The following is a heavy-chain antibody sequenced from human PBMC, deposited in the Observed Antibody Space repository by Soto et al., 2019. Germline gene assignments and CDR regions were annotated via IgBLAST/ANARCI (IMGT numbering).Heavy chain of an antibody. D-gene: IGHD3-9*01. Sequence: GSLRLSCAASGFTFSNAWINWVRQTPGRGLEWVGRVKSKNDGGTTDFAAPVKGRFAISRDDSKNMVYLEMNSLQTEDTAMYYCTTDSYFATITVRLAYWGHGTLVTVSS. V-gene: IGHV3-15*07. CDR1: GFTFSNAW. J-gene: IGHJ4*01. CDR3: TTDSYFATITVRLAY. CDR2: VKSKNDGGTT.